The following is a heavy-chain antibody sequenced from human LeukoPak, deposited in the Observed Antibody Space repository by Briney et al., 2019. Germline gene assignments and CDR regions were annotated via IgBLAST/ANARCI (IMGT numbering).Heavy chain of an antibody. CDR3: ARRWFGENFFGF. Sequence: SETLSLTCTVSGDSISGSYRNWIRQPPGKGLEWIGYIHYSGSTKSNPSLRGRVTMSADTSNNEISLTLSSVTAADTAVYYCARRWFGENFFGFWGQGTLVTVSS. D-gene: IGHD3-10*01. CDR1: GDSISGSY. V-gene: IGHV4-59*01. J-gene: IGHJ4*02. CDR2: IHYSGST.